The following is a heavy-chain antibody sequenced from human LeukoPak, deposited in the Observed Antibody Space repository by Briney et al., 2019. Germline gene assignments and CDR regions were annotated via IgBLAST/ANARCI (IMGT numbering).Heavy chain of an antibody. V-gene: IGHV3-7*01. Sequence: GGSLRLSCAASGFTFSSYWMSWVRQAPGKGLEWVANIKQDGSEKYYVDSVKGRFTISRDNAKNSLYLQMNSLRAEDTAVYYCARDQDDILTGYWAYYYYYYMDVWGKGTTVTISS. CDR2: IKQDGSEK. D-gene: IGHD3-9*01. CDR3: ARDQDDILTGYWAYYYYYYMDV. CDR1: GFTFSSYW. J-gene: IGHJ6*03.